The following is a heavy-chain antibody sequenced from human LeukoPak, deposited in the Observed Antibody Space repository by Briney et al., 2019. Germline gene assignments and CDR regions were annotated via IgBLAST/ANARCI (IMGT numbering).Heavy chain of an antibody. V-gene: IGHV4-59*01. D-gene: IGHD2-15*01. CDR1: GGSISSYY. J-gene: IGHJ4*02. CDR3: ASCISGGSCYYFDY. Sequence: PSETLSLTCTVSGGSISSYYWSWIRQPPGKGLEWIGYIYYSGSTNYNPSLKSRVTISVDTSKNQFSLKLSSVTAADTAVYYCASCISGGSCYYFDYWGQGTLVTVSS. CDR2: IYYSGST.